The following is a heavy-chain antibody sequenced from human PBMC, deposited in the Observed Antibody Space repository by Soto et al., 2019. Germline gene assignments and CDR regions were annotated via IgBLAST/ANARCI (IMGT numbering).Heavy chain of an antibody. CDR1: GGTFSDFG. V-gene: IGHV1-69*13. D-gene: IGHD2-21*02. Sequence: GASVKVSCTVSGGTFSDFGLSWVRLAPGRGLEWLGGIIPMSSVVNHGQTFQGRVTITADASTGTGYVELSSLRSEDTALYYCATTFCGEDCFSTYYLAHWGRGTLVTV. CDR2: IIPMSSVV. J-gene: IGHJ4*02. CDR3: ATTFCGEDCFSTYYLAH.